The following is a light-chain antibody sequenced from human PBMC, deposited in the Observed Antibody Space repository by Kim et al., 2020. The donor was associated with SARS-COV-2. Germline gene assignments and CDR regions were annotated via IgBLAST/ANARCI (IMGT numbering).Light chain of an antibody. CDR3: AAWDDSLNGRV. J-gene: IGLJ3*02. CDR2: RNN. Sequence: PRLNISCTGRSSTIGITTIYWSQQLPATAPHLLLFRNNPPPSGVPAPFSGSRAGAAGSLAISGLRSEDEADYYCAAWDDSLNGRVFGGGTKLDVL. CDR1: SSTIGITT. V-gene: IGLV1-47*01.